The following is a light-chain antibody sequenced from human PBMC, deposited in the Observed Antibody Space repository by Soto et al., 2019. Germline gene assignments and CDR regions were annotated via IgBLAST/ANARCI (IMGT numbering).Light chain of an antibody. CDR2: DAS. V-gene: IGKV1-33*01. J-gene: IGKJ1*01. CDR1: QDISSF. CDR3: QHHANLPCT. Sequence: DIQMTQSPASLSASVGDRVTSTCQASQDISSFLNWYQQKPGKAPKFLISDASNLETGVPSRFSGSGSGTDFTFSIVSLHPEDIGTHYCQHHANLPCTFGQGTKVEIK.